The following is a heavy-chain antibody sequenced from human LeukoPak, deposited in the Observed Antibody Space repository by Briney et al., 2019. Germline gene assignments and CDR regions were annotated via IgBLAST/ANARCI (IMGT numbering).Heavy chain of an antibody. Sequence: ASVKVSCKASGYTFTSYGISWVRQAPGQGLEWMGWISAYNGNTNYAQKLQGRVTMTTDTSTSTAYMELRSLRSDDTAVYYCAKDRLDFWSGYYTPGAFDIWGQGTMVTVSS. CDR2: ISAYNGNT. CDR1: GYTFTSYG. V-gene: IGHV1-18*01. D-gene: IGHD3-3*01. J-gene: IGHJ3*02. CDR3: AKDRLDFWSGYYTPGAFDI.